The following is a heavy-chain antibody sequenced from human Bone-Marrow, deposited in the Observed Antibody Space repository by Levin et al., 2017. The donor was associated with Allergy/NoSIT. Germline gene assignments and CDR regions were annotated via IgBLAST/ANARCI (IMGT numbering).Heavy chain of an antibody. Sequence: PGESLKISCAASGFNFTKAWMSWIRQAPGKGLEWVGRIKTGGATRDYAAPVKGRFTISRDDSRNTLFLQMNSLRTEATALYFCAAESGMATKYWGQGTLVSVSS. V-gene: IGHV3-15*01. J-gene: IGHJ4*02. CDR1: GFNFTKAW. D-gene: IGHD5-24*01. CDR2: IKTGGATR. CDR3: AAESGMATKY.